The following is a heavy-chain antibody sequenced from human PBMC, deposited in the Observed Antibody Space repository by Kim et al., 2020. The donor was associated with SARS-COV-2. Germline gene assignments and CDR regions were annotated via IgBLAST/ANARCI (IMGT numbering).Heavy chain of an antibody. CDR1: GFTFSSYG. D-gene: IGHD3-10*02. Sequence: GGSLRLSCAASGFTFSSYGMHWVRQAPGKGLEWVAVISYDGSNKYYADSVKGRFTISRDNSKNTLYLQMNSLRAEDTAVYYCAKIVRGVINFDYWGQGTLVTVSS. V-gene: IGHV3-30*18. CDR3: AKIVRGVINFDY. CDR2: ISYDGSNK. J-gene: IGHJ4*02.